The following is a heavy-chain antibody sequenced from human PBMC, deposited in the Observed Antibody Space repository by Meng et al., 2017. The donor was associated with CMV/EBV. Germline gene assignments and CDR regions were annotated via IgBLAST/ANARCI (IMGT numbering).Heavy chain of an antibody. CDR3: ARDGTDCSSTSCGIDYYYYGMDV. CDR2: IIPIFGTA. CDR1: GGTFSSYD. D-gene: IGHD2-2*01. J-gene: IGHJ6*02. V-gene: IGHV1-69*05. Sequence: SVQVSCKASGGTFSSYDISWVRQAPGQGLEWMGGIIPIFGTANYAQKFQGRVTITTDESTSTAYMELSILRSEDTAVYYCARDGTDCSSTSCGIDYYYYGMDVWGQGTTVTVSS.